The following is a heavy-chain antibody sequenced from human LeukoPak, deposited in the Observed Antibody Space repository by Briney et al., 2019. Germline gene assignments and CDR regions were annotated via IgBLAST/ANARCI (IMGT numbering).Heavy chain of an antibody. J-gene: IGHJ6*03. V-gene: IGHV3-30*02. CDR2: IRYDGSSK. CDR1: GFTFSSYG. D-gene: IGHD2-2*01. CDR3: ANTAADIVVVPAAGDYYYYYMDV. Sequence: GGSLRLSCAASGFTFSSYGMHWVRQAPGKGLEWVAFIRYDGSSKYYADSVKGRFTISRDNSKNTLYLQMNSLRAEDTAVYYCANTAADIVVVPAAGDYYYYYMDVWGKVTTVTVSS.